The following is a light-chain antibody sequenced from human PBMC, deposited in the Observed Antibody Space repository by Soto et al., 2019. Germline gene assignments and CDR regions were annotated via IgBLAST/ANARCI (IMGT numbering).Light chain of an antibody. CDR2: EVS. CDR3: SSYTSSSTR. Sequence: QSVLTQPASVSGSPGQSITISCTGTSSDVGRYNYVSWYQQHPGKAPKLMIYEVSDRPSGISSRFSGSKSGNTASLTISGLQTEDEADDYCSSYTSSSTRFGTGTKVTGL. V-gene: IGLV2-14*01. J-gene: IGLJ1*01. CDR1: SSDVGRYNY.